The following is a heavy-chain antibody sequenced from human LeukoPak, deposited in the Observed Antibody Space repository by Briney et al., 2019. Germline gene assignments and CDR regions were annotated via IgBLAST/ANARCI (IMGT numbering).Heavy chain of an antibody. J-gene: IGHJ4*02. CDR3: ARGQWLVGGDYFDY. V-gene: IGHV4-61*02. CDR1: GGSISSGSYY. Sequence: SETLSLTCTVSGGSISSGSYYWSWIRQPAGKGLEWIGRIYTSGSTNYNPSLKSRVTISVDTPKNQFSLKLSSVTAADTAVYYCARGQWLVGGDYFDYWGQGTLVTVSS. CDR2: IYTSGST. D-gene: IGHD6-19*01.